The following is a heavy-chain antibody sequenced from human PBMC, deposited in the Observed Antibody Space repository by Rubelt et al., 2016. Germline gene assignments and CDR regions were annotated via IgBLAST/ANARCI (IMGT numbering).Heavy chain of an antibody. Sequence: QVQLKQWGAGLLKPSETLSLTCAVYGDSFSGYYWSWIRQPPGKGLEWIGEINHSGSTNYNPSRKSRVTISVGTSKNQFSLKLSCVTAADTAVYYCARPSGVVARDRRHGMDVWGQGTTVTVSS. D-gene: IGHD2-15*01. CDR1: GDSFSGYY. V-gene: IGHV4-34*01. CDR2: INHSGST. CDR3: ARPSGVVARDRRHGMDV. J-gene: IGHJ6*02.